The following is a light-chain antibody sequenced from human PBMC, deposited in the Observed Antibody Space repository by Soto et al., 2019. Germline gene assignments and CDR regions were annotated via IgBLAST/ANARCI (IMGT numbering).Light chain of an antibody. CDR3: QQFANPPIT. CDR1: QDISNY. Sequence: DIQMTQSPSSLSASIGDRVTITCQASQDISNYLNWYQQKAGKAPKVLIFDASNLDGGVPSRFRGSGSGTDFTFTISSLHPEDVATYYCQQFANPPITFGPGTRVDI. CDR2: DAS. J-gene: IGKJ3*01. V-gene: IGKV1-33*01.